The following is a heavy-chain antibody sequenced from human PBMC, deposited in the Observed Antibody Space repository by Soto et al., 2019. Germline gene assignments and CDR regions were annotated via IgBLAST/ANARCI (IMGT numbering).Heavy chain of an antibody. CDR1: GFSFSFYG. CDR2: IWYDASKQ. V-gene: IGHV3-33*01. J-gene: IGHJ4*02. CDR3: AAWAEGATEVH. D-gene: IGHD2-15*01. Sequence: LRLSCETSGFSFSFYGMHWVRQAPGKGLEWVAVIWYDASKQFYAASVEGRFTISRDNSKAILYLQMNSLRAEDTAVYYCAAWAEGATEVHWGQGTLVTVSS.